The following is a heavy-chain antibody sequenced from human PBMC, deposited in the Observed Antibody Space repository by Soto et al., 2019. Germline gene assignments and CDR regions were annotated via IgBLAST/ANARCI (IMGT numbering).Heavy chain of an antibody. J-gene: IGHJ4*02. CDR3: ARLDKPYYFDY. CDR1: GYTFTSYD. D-gene: IGHD2-2*03. V-gene: IGHV1-69*05. CDR2: IIPIFGTA. Sequence: SVKVSCKASGYTFTSYDINWVRQATGQGLEWMGGIIPIFGTANYAQKFQGRVTITTDESTSTAYMELSSLRSEDTAVYYCARLDKPYYFDYWGQGTLVTVSS.